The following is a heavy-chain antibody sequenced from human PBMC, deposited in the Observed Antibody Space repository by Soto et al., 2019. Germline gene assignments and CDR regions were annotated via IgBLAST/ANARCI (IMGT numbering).Heavy chain of an antibody. J-gene: IGHJ4*02. V-gene: IGHV3-48*02. D-gene: IGHD2-15*01. CDR1: GFTFSTYS. Sequence: QPGGSLRLSCAASGFTFSTYSMNWVRQAPGKGLEWVSYISSTNSPIYYADSVKGRFTISRDNAKNSLYLQMNSLRDEDTAIYYCARGYCRGGSCYSASDYWGQGTLVTVSS. CDR3: ARGYCRGGSCYSASDY. CDR2: ISSTNSPI.